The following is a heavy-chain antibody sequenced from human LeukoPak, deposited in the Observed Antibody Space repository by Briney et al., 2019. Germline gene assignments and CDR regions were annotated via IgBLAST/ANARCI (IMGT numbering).Heavy chain of an antibody. J-gene: IGHJ4*02. CDR3: ARRNAYYYDSSEDYYFDY. V-gene: IGHV1-69*04. D-gene: IGHD3-22*01. Sequence: ASVKVSCKASGGTFSSYAISWVRQAPGQGLEWMGRIIPILGIANYAQRFQGRVTITADKFTSTAYMELSSLRSEDTAVYYCARRNAYYYDSSEDYYFDYWGQGTLVTVSS. CDR2: IIPILGIA. CDR1: GGTFSSYA.